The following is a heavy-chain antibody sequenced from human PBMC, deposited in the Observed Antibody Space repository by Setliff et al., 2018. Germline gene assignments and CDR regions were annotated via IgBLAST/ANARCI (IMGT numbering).Heavy chain of an antibody. CDR2: IYHSGST. J-gene: IGHJ4*02. V-gene: IGHV4-38-2*02. CDR3: ARQAVAVTFDY. CDR1: GYSISSGYY. Sequence: PSETLSLTCTVSGYSISSGYYWGWIRQPPGKGLEWIGSIYHSGSTYYNPSLKSRVTISVDTSKNQFSLKLSSVTAADTAVYYCARQAVAVTFDYWGQGTLVTVSS. D-gene: IGHD6-19*01.